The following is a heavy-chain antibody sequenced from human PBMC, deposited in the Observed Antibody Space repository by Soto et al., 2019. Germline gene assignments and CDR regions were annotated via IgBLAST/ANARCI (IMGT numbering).Heavy chain of an antibody. CDR3: AKSMASNLVGGLPDY. J-gene: IGHJ4*02. V-gene: IGHV3-53*05. D-gene: IGHD3-16*01. Sequence: GGSLRLSCAASGFTVSSNYMSWVRQAPGKGLEWVSVIYSGGSTYYADSVKGRFTISRDNAMNVLHLHMNSLRPEDTAVYYCAKSMASNLVGGLPDYWGQGTQVTVSS. CDR2: IYSGGST. CDR1: GFTVSSNY.